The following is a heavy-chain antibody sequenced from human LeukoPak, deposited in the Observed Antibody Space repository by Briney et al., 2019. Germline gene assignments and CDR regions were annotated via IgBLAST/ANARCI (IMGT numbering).Heavy chain of an antibody. CDR1: GYNFSSYH. Sequence: GASVKVSCKASGYNFSSYHMQWVRQAPGQRLEWMGWINAGNGNTRYSQRFQGRVTITRDTSASTVYMEVTSLRSEDTAVYYCARGIWSRTVSSYYLDYWGQGTLVTVSS. D-gene: IGHD3-3*01. CDR3: ARGIWSRTVSSYYLDY. V-gene: IGHV1-3*01. CDR2: INAGNGNT. J-gene: IGHJ4*02.